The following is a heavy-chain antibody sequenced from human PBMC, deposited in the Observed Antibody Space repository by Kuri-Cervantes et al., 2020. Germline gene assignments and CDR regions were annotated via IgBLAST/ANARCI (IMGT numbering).Heavy chain of an antibody. J-gene: IGHJ5*02. CDR1: GGTFSSYA. V-gene: IGHV1-69*05. Sequence: SVKVSCKASGGTFSSYAISWVRQAPGQGLEWMGGIIPIFGTANYAQKFQGRATMTRDTSTSTVYMELSSLRSEDTAVYHCAREGDGDGYSSSYNWFDPWGQGTLVTVSS. CDR3: AREGDGDGYSSSYNWFDP. CDR2: IIPIFGTA. D-gene: IGHD6-13*01.